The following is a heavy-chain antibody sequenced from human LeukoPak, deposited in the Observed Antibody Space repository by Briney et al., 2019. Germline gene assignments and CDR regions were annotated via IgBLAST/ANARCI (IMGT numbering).Heavy chain of an antibody. D-gene: IGHD2/OR15-2a*01. CDR2: IIPIFGTA. Sequence: GASVKVSCKASGGTFSSYAISGVRQAPGQGLEWMGRIIPIFGTANYAQKFQGRVTITTDESTSTAYMELSSLRSEDTAVYYCAREEYIDAFDIWGQGTMVTVSS. J-gene: IGHJ3*02. CDR1: GGTFSSYA. V-gene: IGHV1-69*05. CDR3: AREEYIDAFDI.